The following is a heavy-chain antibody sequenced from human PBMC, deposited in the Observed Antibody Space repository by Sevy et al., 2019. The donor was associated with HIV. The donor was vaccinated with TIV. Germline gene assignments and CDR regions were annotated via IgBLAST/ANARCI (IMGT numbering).Heavy chain of an antibody. CDR2: ISGGVGST. CDR1: GFTFSSYA. Sequence: GGSLRLSCAASGFTFSSYAMSWVRQAPGKGLEWVSAISGGVGSTYYADSVKGRFTISRDNSKNTLYLQMNSLRAEDTAVYYCAKDGSAYDSSGYYSFDYWGQGTLVTVSS. J-gene: IGHJ4*02. D-gene: IGHD3-22*01. V-gene: IGHV3-23*01. CDR3: AKDGSAYDSSGYYSFDY.